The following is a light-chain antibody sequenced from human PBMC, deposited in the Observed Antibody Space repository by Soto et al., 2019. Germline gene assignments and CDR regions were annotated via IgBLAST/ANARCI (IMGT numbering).Light chain of an antibody. V-gene: IGLV2-14*01. Sequence: QSALTQPASVSGSPGQSITISCTGTSSDVGGYNYVSWYQQHPGKAPKLMIYDVSNRPSGVSNRFSGSNSGNTASLTISGLQAEDEGDYYCSSYTSSSTLVFGGGTKLTVL. CDR3: SSYTSSSTLV. CDR2: DVS. J-gene: IGLJ2*01. CDR1: SSDVGGYNY.